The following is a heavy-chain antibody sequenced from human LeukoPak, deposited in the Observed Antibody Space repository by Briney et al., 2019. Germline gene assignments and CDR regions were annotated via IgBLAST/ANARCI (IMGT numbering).Heavy chain of an antibody. D-gene: IGHD6-19*01. V-gene: IGHV1-2*02. CDR2: INPNSGGT. CDR1: GYTFTGYY. Sequence: GASVKVSCKASGYTFTGYYMHWVRQAPGQGLEWMGWINPNSGGTNYAQKFQGRVTMTRDTSISTAYMELSRLRSDDTAVYYCASTPPLYCSGWYYGGCGQGTLVTVSS. J-gene: IGHJ4*02. CDR3: ASTPPLYCSGWYYGG.